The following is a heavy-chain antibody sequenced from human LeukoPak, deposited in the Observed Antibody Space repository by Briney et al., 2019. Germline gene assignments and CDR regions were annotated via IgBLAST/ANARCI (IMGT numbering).Heavy chain of an antibody. CDR3: ARRSDDIFDY. Sequence: PGGSLQISCKGSGSSFTSYWISWVRQVPGKGLEWMGRIDPSDSYTNYSPSFQGHVTISADKSISTAYLQWSSLKASDTAMYYCARRSDDIFDYWGQGTLVTVSS. V-gene: IGHV5-10-1*01. CDR2: IDPSDSYT. CDR1: GSSFTSYW. J-gene: IGHJ4*02.